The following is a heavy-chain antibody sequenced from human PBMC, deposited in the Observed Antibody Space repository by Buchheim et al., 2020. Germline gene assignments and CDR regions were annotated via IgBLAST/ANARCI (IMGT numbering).Heavy chain of an antibody. CDR1: GGSIRSNY. CDR3: ARDIEVVGATLYFDF. Sequence: QVQLQEWGPGLVKPSETLSLSCTVSGGSIRSNYWSWIRQPPGKGLEYLGQVYHSGTTNYNPSLKTQVSISLDTSKNQFSLQLRSVTAADTAVYYCARDIEVVGATLYFDFWGRGTL. V-gene: IGHV4-59*01. CDR2: VYHSGTT. D-gene: IGHD1-26*01. J-gene: IGHJ2*01.